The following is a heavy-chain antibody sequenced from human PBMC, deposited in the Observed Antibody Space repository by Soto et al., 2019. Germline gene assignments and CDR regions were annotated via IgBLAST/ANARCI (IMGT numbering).Heavy chain of an antibody. J-gene: IGHJ5*02. V-gene: IGHV4-39*01. CDR1: GGSISSSSYY. CDR3: ASLYDFWSGNWFDP. Sequence: SETLSLTCTVSGGSISSSSYYWGWIRQPPGKGLEGIGCIYYSGSTYYNPSLKSRVTISVDTSKNQFSLKLSSVTAADTAVYYCASLYDFWSGNWFDPWGQGTLVTVSS. D-gene: IGHD3-3*01. CDR2: IYYSGST.